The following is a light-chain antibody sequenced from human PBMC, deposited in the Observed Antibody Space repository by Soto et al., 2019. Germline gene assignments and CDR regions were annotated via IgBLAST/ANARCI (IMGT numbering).Light chain of an antibody. CDR1: QSISYY. J-gene: IGKJ2*01. CDR2: AAS. V-gene: IGKV1-39*01. Sequence: DIQMTQSPSSLSASVGDRVTITCRASQSISYYLNWYQQKPGKAPKLLIFAASSLLSGVPSRFSGSGSGTEFTLTINRLQPEDLATYCCQQTDSVPNTFGQGTKVEIK. CDR3: QQTDSVPNT.